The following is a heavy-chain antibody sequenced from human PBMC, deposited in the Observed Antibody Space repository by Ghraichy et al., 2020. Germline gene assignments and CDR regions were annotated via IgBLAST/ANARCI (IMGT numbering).Heavy chain of an antibody. CDR3: AKRYCSSGSCYSIDY. D-gene: IGHD2-15*01. CDR2: ISGSGGST. Sequence: GGSLRLSCAASGFTFISYAMNWVRQAPGKGLELVSTISGSGGSTSYADSVRGRFTISRDNSKNTLYLQMNSLRAEDTAVYYCAKRYCSSGSCYSIDYWGQGNLVTVSS. CDR1: GFTFISYA. J-gene: IGHJ4*02. V-gene: IGHV3-23*01.